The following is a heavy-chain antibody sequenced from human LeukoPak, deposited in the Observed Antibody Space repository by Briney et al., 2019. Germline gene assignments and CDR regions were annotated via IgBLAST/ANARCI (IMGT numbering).Heavy chain of an antibody. CDR3: ARDRGAARTPFDY. D-gene: IGHD6-6*01. J-gene: IGHJ4*02. CDR2: IYYSGST. V-gene: IGHV4-59*01. Sequence: SETLSLTCTVSGGSISSYYWSWIRQPPGKGLEWIGYIYYSGSTNYNPSLKSRVTISVDTSKNQFSLKLSSVTAADTAVYYCARDRGAARTPFDYWGQGTLVTVSS. CDR1: GGSISSYY.